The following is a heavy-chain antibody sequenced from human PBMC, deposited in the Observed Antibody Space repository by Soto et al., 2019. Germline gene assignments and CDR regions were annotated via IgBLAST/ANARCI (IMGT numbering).Heavy chain of an antibody. CDR1: GGSFNSYA. CDR2: IIPVLGLT. V-gene: IGHV1-69*02. D-gene: IGHD1-1*01. CDR3: ATAFQLQAY. Sequence: QVQLVQSGAEMKKPGSSVKVSCKASGGSFNSYAISWVRQAPGQGLEWMGRIIPVLGLTNYAEKFQGRFTITADTADKSTTVAYMELTSLRSEDTALYYCATAFQLQAYWGQGTLVTVSS. J-gene: IGHJ4*02.